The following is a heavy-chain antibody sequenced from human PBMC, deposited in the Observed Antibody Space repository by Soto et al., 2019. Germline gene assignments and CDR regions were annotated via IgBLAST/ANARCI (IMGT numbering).Heavy chain of an antibody. D-gene: IGHD1-26*01. J-gene: IGHJ4*02. V-gene: IGHV4-38-2*01. CDR1: GYSISSGYY. CDR3: TRLIEQSGKFVEY. Sequence: SETLSLTCAVSGYSISSGYYWGWIRQPPGKGLEWIGSIYHSGSTYYNPSLQSRVTMSVDTSKKLVSQKLRSMIATHTAVFYGTRLIEQSGKFVEYCGEGSLETV. CDR2: IYHSGST.